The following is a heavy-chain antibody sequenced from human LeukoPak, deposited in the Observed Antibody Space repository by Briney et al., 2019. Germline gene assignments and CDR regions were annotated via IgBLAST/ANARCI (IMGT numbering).Heavy chain of an antibody. CDR2: ISGSSSYI. V-gene: IGHV3-21*01. D-gene: IGHD6-13*01. J-gene: IGHJ4*02. Sequence: GGSLRLSCAASGFTFSSYSMNWVRQAPGKGLEWVSSISGSSSYIFYADSVKGRFTISRDNAKNSLYLQMSSLRAEDTAVYYCARRNSSNWPADYWGQGTLVTVSS. CDR3: ARRNSSNWPADY. CDR1: GFTFSSYS.